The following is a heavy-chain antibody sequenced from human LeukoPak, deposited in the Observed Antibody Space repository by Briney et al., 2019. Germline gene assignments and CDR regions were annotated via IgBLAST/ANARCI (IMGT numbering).Heavy chain of an antibody. CDR1: GYTFTSYG. CDR3: ARDGIAVAGDYYYYGMDV. CDR2: MSAYNGNT. Sequence: ASVKVSCKASGYTFTSYGISWVRQAPGQGLEWMGWMSAYNGNTNYAQKLQGRVTMTTDTSTSTAYMELRSLRSDDTAVYYCARDGIAVAGDYYYYGMDVWGKGTTVTVSS. V-gene: IGHV1-18*04. D-gene: IGHD6-19*01. J-gene: IGHJ6*04.